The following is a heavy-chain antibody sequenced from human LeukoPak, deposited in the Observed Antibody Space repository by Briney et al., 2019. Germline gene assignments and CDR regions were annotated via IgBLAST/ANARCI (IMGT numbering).Heavy chain of an antibody. V-gene: IGHV4-59*01. Sequence: SETLSLTCTVSGGSISSYYWSWIRQPPGKGLERIGYIYYSGSTNYNPSLKSRVTISVDTSKNQFSLKLSSVTAADTAVYYCASSTAEDMGLDPWGQGTLVTVSS. J-gene: IGHJ5*02. D-gene: IGHD1-14*01. CDR2: IYYSGST. CDR1: GGSISSYY. CDR3: ASSTAEDMGLDP.